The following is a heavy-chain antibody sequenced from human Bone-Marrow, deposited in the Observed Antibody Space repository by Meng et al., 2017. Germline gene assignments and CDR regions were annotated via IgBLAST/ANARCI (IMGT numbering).Heavy chain of an antibody. Sequence: GESLKISCAASGFTFSGYEMNWVRQAPGKGLEWVSYISSSASTIYYADSVKGRFTISRDNSKNTLYLQMNSLRAEDTAVYYCAKTGRGYYDSSDAFDIWGQGTMVTVSS. CDR3: AKTGRGYYDSSDAFDI. J-gene: IGHJ3*02. CDR2: ISSSASTI. D-gene: IGHD3-22*01. CDR1: GFTFSGYE. V-gene: IGHV3-48*03.